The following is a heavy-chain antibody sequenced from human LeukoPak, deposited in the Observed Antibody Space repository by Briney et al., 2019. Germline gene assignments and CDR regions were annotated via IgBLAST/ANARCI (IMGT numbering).Heavy chain of an antibody. CDR3: AASMAGLNWFDP. Sequence: GGSLRLSCAASGSTFSSNWIHWVRQAPGKGLVRVSRISKDGSSTSYADSVKGRSTISRDNAKNTLYLQMSSLRAEDTAVYYCAASMAGLNWFDPWGQGTLVTVSS. CDR1: GSTFSSNW. D-gene: IGHD6-19*01. J-gene: IGHJ5*02. V-gene: IGHV3-74*01. CDR2: ISKDGSST.